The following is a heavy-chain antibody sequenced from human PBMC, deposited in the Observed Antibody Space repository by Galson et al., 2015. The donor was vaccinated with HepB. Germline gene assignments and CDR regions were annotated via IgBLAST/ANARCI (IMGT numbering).Heavy chain of an antibody. J-gene: IGHJ4*02. CDR3: ARDGGVTYHFDY. Sequence: SLRLSCAASGFTFSSYSMNWVRQAPGKGLEWVSSISSSSSYIYYADSVKGRFTISRDNAKNSLYLQMNSLRAEDTAVYYCARDGGVTYHFDYWGQGTLVTVSS. D-gene: IGHD3-16*01. CDR2: ISSSSSYI. CDR1: GFTFSSYS. V-gene: IGHV3-21*01.